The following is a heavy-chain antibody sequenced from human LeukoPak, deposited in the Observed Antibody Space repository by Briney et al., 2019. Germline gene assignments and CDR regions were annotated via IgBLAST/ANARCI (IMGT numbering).Heavy chain of an antibody. CDR3: AKDDIAVAGTAYCYYGMDV. V-gene: IGHV3-30*18. CDR1: GFTFSSYG. J-gene: IGHJ6*02. D-gene: IGHD6-19*01. Sequence: GGSLRLSCAASGFTFSSYGMHWVRQAPGKGLEWVAVISYDGSNKYYADSVKGRFTISRDNSKNTLYLQMNSLRAEDTAVYYCAKDDIAVAGTAYCYYGMDVWGQGTTVTVSS. CDR2: ISYDGSNK.